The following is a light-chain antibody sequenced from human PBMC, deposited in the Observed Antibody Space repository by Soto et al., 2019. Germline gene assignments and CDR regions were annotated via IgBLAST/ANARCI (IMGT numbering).Light chain of an antibody. CDR3: QQYNNWRGT. Sequence: EIVLTQSPGTLSLSPGERATLSCRASQSVSSNLAWYQQKPGQAPRLLIYGASTRATGIPARFSGSGSGTEFTLTISSLQSEDFAVYYCQQYNNWRGTFGGGTKVDIK. V-gene: IGKV3-15*01. CDR1: QSVSSN. J-gene: IGKJ4*01. CDR2: GAS.